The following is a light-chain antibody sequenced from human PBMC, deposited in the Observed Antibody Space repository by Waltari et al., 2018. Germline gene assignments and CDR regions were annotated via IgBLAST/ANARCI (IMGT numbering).Light chain of an antibody. CDR2: GAS. Sequence: EIVMTQSPATLSVSPGERATLPCRASQSGGSNVGWYQQKPGQAPRLLIYGASTRATGVPARFSGSGSGTEFTLTISSLQSEDFAVYYCQQYNNWPQTFGQGTKVEIK. V-gene: IGKV3-15*01. J-gene: IGKJ1*01. CDR1: QSGGSN. CDR3: QQYNNWPQT.